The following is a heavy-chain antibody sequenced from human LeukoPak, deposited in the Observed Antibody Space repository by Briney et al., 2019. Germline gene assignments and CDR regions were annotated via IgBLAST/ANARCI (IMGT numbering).Heavy chain of an antibody. J-gene: IGHJ4*02. Sequence: SETLSLTCSVSGPSISGGTYYWGWVRQPRGKGLEWIGSIYYTGSTYDHPSLKSHVTISVDTSKNQFSLKLSSVTAADTAVYYCARRGGSGRAFDYWGQGTLVTVSS. D-gene: IGHD1-26*01. CDR2: IYYTGST. CDR1: GPSISGGTYY. CDR3: ARRGGSGRAFDY. V-gene: IGHV4-39*01.